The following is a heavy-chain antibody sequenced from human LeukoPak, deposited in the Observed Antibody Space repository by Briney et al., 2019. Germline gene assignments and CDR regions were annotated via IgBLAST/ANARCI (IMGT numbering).Heavy chain of an antibody. CDR3: ARVPLTVSTGYLDY. J-gene: IGHJ4*02. Sequence: SETLSLTCTVSGGSISSYYWSWIRQPPGKGLEWIGYIYYSGSTNYNPSLKSRVTISVDTSKNQFSLKLSSVTAADTAVCYFARVPLTVSTGYLDYWGQGTLVTVSS. CDR2: IYYSGST. CDR1: GGSISSYY. V-gene: IGHV4-59*01. D-gene: IGHD4-17*01.